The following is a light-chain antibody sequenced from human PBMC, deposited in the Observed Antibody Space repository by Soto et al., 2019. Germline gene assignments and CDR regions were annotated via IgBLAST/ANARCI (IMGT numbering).Light chain of an antibody. CDR2: KAS. Sequence: DIQMTQSPSTLSASVGDRVTITCRASQSISSWLAWFQQKPGKAPKLLIYKASTLKSGVPSRLSGSGSGTDFTLTISSLQPEDFATYYCQQSYTVPLTFGQGTKVDIK. CDR1: QSISSW. J-gene: IGKJ1*01. V-gene: IGKV1-5*03. CDR3: QQSYTVPLT.